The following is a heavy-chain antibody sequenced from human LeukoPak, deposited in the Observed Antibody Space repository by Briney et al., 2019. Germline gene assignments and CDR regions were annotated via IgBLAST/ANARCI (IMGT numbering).Heavy chain of an antibody. D-gene: IGHD6-6*01. CDR1: GFTFDDYG. J-gene: IGHJ4*02. CDR2: INWNGGST. Sequence: GPSLRLSCAASGFTFDDYGMSWVRQHPRKGLEWVTGINWNGGSTGYADSVKGRFTISRDNAKKSLYLQMNSLRAEDTALYYCARGQLGGVFDYWGQGTLVTVSS. CDR3: ARGQLGGVFDY. V-gene: IGHV3-20*04.